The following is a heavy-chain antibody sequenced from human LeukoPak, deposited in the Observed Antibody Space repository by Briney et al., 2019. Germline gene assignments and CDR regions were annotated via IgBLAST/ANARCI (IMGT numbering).Heavy chain of an antibody. D-gene: IGHD6-13*01. CDR1: GYTSSDYY. CDR2: INPDSGVT. CDR3: ARVSWAAGGLGY. V-gene: IGHV1-2*02. J-gene: IGHJ4*02. Sequence: DSVKVSCTASGYTSSDYYVQWVRQAPGQGLEWMGWINPDSGVTNFVQKFQGRVTMTREKSISTAYMELTSLRFDDTAVYYCARVSWAAGGLGYWGQGTLVTVSP.